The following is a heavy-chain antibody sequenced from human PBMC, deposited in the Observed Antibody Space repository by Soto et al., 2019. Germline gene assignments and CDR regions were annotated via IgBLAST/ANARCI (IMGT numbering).Heavy chain of an antibody. CDR1: GYSLTELS. V-gene: IGHV1-24*01. J-gene: IGHJ5*02. Sequence: ASVKVSCNVSGYSLTELSMHWVRQAPGKGLEWMGGFDPEDGETIYAQKFQGRVTMTEDTSTDTAYMELSSLRSEDTAVYYCATLRRYCISTSCYAEWFDPWGQGTLVTVSS. CDR2: FDPEDGET. CDR3: ATLRRYCISTSCYAEWFDP. D-gene: IGHD2-2*01.